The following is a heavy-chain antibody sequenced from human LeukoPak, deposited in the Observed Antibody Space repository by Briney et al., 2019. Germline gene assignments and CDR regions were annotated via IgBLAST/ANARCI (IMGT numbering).Heavy chain of an antibody. CDR3: AKINYYGMDV. CDR1: GFAFSNYA. J-gene: IGHJ6*02. CDR2: ISGSGGST. Sequence: KPGGSLRLSCTTSGFAFSNYAMSWVRQAPGKGLEWVSAISGSGGSTYYADSVKGRFTISRDNSKNTLYLQMNSLRAEDTAVYYCAKINYYGMDVWGQGTTVTVSS. V-gene: IGHV3-23*01.